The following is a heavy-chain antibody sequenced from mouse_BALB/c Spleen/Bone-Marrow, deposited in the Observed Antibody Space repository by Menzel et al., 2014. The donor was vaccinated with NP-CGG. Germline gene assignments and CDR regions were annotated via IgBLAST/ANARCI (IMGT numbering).Heavy chain of an antibody. J-gene: IGHJ3*01. CDR3: TRRAYGVSYGFAY. D-gene: IGHD1-1*01. V-gene: IGHV1-7*01. Sequence: VQLQQSGAELAKPGASVKMSCKASGYTFTNYWMHWVKQRPVQGLEWIGYINPSTGYTEYNQKFKDKATLTADKSSSTAYMQLSSLTSEDSSVFYCTRRAYGVSYGFAYWGQGTLVTVSA. CDR2: INPSTGYT. CDR1: GYTFTNYW.